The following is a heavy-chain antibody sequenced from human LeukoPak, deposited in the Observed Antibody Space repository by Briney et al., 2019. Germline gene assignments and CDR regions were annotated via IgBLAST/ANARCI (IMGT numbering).Heavy chain of an antibody. Sequence: SGTLSLTCAVSGGSISSGGYYWSWIRQHPGKGLEWIGYIYYSGSTYYNPSLKSRVTISVDTSKNQFSLKLSSVTAADTAVYYCAGGYCSSTSCYSFDYWGQGTLVTVSS. CDR2: IYYSGST. V-gene: IGHV4-31*11. CDR3: AGGYCSSTSCYSFDY. CDR1: GGSISSGGYY. D-gene: IGHD2-2*02. J-gene: IGHJ4*02.